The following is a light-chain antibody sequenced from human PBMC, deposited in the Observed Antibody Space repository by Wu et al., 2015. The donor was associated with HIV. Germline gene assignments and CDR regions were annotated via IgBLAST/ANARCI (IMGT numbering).Light chain of an antibody. V-gene: IGKV3-20*01. CDR2: GAS. CDR3: QQYNSSPPT. Sequence: EIVLTQSPGTLSLPPGERATLSCRASQSVSGSYLAWYQQKPGQAPRLLIYGASNRATGIPDRFSGSGSGTDFTLTISRLEPEDFAVYYCQQYNSSPPTFGGGTKVEIK. J-gene: IGKJ4*01. CDR1: QSVSGSY.